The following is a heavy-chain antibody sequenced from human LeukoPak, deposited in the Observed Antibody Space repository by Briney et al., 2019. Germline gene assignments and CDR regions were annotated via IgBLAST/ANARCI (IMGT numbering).Heavy chain of an antibody. CDR3: ARDSPLAYDFWSGYFDY. CDR2: ISSSSSTI. Sequence: PGGSLRLSCAASGFTFSSYSMNWVRQAPGKGLEWVSYISSSSSTIYYADSVKGRFTISRDNAKNSLNLQMNSLRAEDTAVYYCARDSPLAYDFWSGYFDYWGQGALVTVSS. D-gene: IGHD3-3*01. V-gene: IGHV3-48*04. CDR1: GFTFSSYS. J-gene: IGHJ4*02.